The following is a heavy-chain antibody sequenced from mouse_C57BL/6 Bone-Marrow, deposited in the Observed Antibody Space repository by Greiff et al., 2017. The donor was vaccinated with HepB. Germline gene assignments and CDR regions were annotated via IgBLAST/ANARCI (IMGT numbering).Heavy chain of an antibody. Sequence: VQRVESGPGLVQPSQSLSITCTVSGFSLTSYGVHWVRQSPGKGLEWLGVIWSGGSTDYNAAFISRLSISKDNSKSQVFFKMNSLQADDTAIYYCARNTIVTHYYAMDYWGQGTSVTVSS. CDR2: IWSGGST. D-gene: IGHD2-5*01. CDR3: ARNTIVTHYYAMDY. J-gene: IGHJ4*01. V-gene: IGHV2-2*01. CDR1: GFSLTSYG.